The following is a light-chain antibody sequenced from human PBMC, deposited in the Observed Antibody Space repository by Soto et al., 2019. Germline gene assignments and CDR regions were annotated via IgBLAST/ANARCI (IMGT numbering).Light chain of an antibody. CDR2: DAS. V-gene: IGKV1-5*01. CDR3: QQEV. CDR1: QSISSW. J-gene: IGKJ1*01. Sequence: DIQMTQSPSTLSASVGDRVTITCRASQSISSWLAWYQQKPGKAPKLLIYDASSLESGVPSRFSGSGSGTEYTLTISSPQPNDFATYGCQQEVFGQGTKVEIK.